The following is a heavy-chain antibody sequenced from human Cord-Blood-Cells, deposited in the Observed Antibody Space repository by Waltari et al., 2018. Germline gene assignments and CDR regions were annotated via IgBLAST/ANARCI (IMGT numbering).Heavy chain of an antibody. J-gene: IGHJ4*02. Sequence: QVQLQESGPGLVKHSETLSLTCTVPGGPLSSYSRSWIRPPPGKGLGGIGYIYYSGSTNYNPSLKSRVTISVDTSKNQFSLKLSSVTAADTAVYYCARLIVGATQANHFDYWGQGTLVTVSS. V-gene: IGHV4-59*08. CDR1: GGPLSSYS. D-gene: IGHD1-26*01. CDR3: ARLIVGATQANHFDY. CDR2: IYYSGST.